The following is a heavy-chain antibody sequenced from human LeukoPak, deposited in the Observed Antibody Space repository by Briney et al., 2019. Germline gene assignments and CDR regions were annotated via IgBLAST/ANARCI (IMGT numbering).Heavy chain of an antibody. Sequence: GASVKLSCKASGYTFTGNYMHWVRQAPGQGLEWMGCINPNSSGTNYAQKFQGRGTMTRDTSINTDYMELSRLRSDDTAVYYCARGPVAEPFDYWGQGTLVTVSS. CDR2: INPNSSGT. V-gene: IGHV1-2*02. J-gene: IGHJ4*02. D-gene: IGHD6-19*01. CDR1: GYTFTGNY. CDR3: ARGPVAEPFDY.